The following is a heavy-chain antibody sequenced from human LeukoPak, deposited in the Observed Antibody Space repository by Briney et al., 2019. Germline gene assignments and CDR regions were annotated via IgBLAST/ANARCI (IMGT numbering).Heavy chain of an antibody. Sequence: SETLSLTCTVSGGSISSYYWSWIRQPPGKGLEWIGYIYYSGSTNYNPSLKSQVTISVDTSKNQFSLKLTSVTAADTAVYYCARAPEYGLYYFDYWGQGTLVTVSS. CDR2: IYYSGST. CDR1: GGSISSYY. J-gene: IGHJ4*02. D-gene: IGHD1-14*01. V-gene: IGHV4-59*12. CDR3: ARAPEYGLYYFDY.